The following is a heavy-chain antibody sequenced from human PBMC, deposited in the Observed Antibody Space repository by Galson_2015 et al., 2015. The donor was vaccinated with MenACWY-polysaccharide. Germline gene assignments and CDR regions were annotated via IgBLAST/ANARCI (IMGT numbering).Heavy chain of an antibody. V-gene: IGHV4-39*07. J-gene: IGHJ5*02. Sequence: SETLSLTCTVSGGSISRSSHYWGWIRQPPGKGLEWIGSIYDSGKTYYNPSLKSRGTISVDTPRNQFSLKLSSVTAADTAVYWCARDSHYYGSGSHGWFDPWGQGTLVSVSS. CDR1: GGSISRSSHY. CDR3: ARDSHYYGSGSHGWFDP. D-gene: IGHD3-10*01. CDR2: IYDSGKT.